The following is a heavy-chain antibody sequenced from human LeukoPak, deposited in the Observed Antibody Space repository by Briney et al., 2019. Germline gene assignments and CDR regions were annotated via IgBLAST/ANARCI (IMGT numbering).Heavy chain of an antibody. Sequence: GASVKVSCKASGYTFSAYYIRWVRQAPGQGLEWMGWINPNSGGTNYAQEFQGWVTMTTDTSTSTAYMELRRLRSDDTAVYYCARFASVAHFDNWGQGTLVTVSS. D-gene: IGHD5-12*01. CDR1: GYTFSAYY. V-gene: IGHV1-2*04. CDR2: INPNSGGT. CDR3: ARFASVAHFDN. J-gene: IGHJ4*02.